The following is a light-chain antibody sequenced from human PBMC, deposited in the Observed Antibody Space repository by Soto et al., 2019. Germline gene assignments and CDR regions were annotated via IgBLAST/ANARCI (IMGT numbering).Light chain of an antibody. CDR3: HQYNKWPPRYT. CDR2: GAS. J-gene: IGKJ2*01. Sequence: EIVMTQSPATLSVSPGERATLSCRASQSVSSDLAWYQQTPGQAPRLLIYGASTRATGIPARFSGSGSGTEFTLTISSRQSEDFAVYHCHQYNKWPPRYTFGQGTKLEIK. V-gene: IGKV3-15*01. CDR1: QSVSSD.